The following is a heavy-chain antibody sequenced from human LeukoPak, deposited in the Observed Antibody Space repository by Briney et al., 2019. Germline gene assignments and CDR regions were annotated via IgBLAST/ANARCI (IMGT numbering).Heavy chain of an antibody. Sequence: PSETLSLTCTVSGGSISSYYWSWIRQPPGKGLEWIGYIYYSGSTNYNPSLKSRVTISVDTSKNQFSLKLSSVTAADTAVYYCARGGGSYWFDPWGQGTLVTVSS. D-gene: IGHD2-15*01. V-gene: IGHV4-59*01. CDR3: ARGGGSYWFDP. CDR1: GGSISSYY. J-gene: IGHJ5*02. CDR2: IYYSGST.